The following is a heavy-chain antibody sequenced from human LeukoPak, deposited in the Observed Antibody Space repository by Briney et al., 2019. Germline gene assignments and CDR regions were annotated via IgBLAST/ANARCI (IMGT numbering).Heavy chain of an antibody. Sequence: GGSLTLSCPATRFTRSSHYRSWVRPAPGKELAGVSVIYSGGSRYYADSVKGRFPISRHNSKNTLYLQMNSMRAEDTAVYYCARGRLGYCSGGSCYSDHAFDIWGQGTMVTVSS. V-gene: IGHV3-53*04. CDR1: RFTRSSHY. D-gene: IGHD2-15*01. CDR3: ARGRLGYCSGGSCYSDHAFDI. J-gene: IGHJ3*02. CDR2: IYSGGSR.